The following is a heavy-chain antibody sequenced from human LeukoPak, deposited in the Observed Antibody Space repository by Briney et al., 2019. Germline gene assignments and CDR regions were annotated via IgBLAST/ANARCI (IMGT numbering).Heavy chain of an antibody. CDR3: TTDSNCGGDCYPASFDC. D-gene: IGHD2-21*02. J-gene: IGHJ4*02. V-gene: IGHV3-15*01. CDR2: IKSKTDGGTT. Sequence: GGSLRLSCAASGFTFSDAWMSWVRQAPGKGLEWVGRIKSKTDGGTTDFAAPVKGRLTISREDSKNTLYLQMNRLKTEDTAVYYCTTDSNCGGDCYPASFDCWGQGTLVTVSS. CDR1: GFTFSDAW.